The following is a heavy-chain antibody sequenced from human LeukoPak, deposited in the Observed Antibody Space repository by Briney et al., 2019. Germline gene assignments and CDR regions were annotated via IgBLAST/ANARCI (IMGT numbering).Heavy chain of an antibody. CDR1: GGSISSSSYY. CDR3: ALLKWLPRRVRRFDP. CDR2: IYYSGST. J-gene: IGHJ5*02. V-gene: IGHV4-39*07. D-gene: IGHD3-3*01. Sequence: SETLSLTCTVSGGSISSSSYYWGWIRQPPGKGLEWIGSIYYSGSTYYNPSLKSRVTISVDTSKNQFSLKLSSVTAADTAVYYCALLKWLPRRVRRFDPWGQGTLVTVSS.